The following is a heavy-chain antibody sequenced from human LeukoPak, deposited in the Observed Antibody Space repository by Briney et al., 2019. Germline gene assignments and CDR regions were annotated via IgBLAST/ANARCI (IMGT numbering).Heavy chain of an antibody. Sequence: GGSLRLSCAASGFTFSSYWMSWVRQAPGKGLEWVAVMSTDGSIKIYTDSVRGRFTISRDNSKNTLYLQMNSLRVEDTAVYYCTRDPIMGSPDYFDYWGQGTLVTVSS. CDR3: TRDPIMGSPDYFDY. CDR1: GFTFSSYW. CDR2: MSTDGSIK. J-gene: IGHJ4*02. D-gene: IGHD1-26*01. V-gene: IGHV3-30*03.